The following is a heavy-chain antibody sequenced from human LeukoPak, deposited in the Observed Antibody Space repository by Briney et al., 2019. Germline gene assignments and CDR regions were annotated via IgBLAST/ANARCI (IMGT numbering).Heavy chain of an antibody. J-gene: IGHJ3*02. D-gene: IGHD3-10*01. CDR2: ISYDGSNK. Sequence: PGRSLRLSCAASGFTFSSYGMHWVRQAPGKGLEWVAVISYDGSNKYYADSVKGRFTISRDNSKNTLYLQMNSLRAEDTAVYYCAKGVRERAFDIWGQGTMVTVSS. CDR3: AKGVRERAFDI. V-gene: IGHV3-30*18. CDR1: GFTFSSYG.